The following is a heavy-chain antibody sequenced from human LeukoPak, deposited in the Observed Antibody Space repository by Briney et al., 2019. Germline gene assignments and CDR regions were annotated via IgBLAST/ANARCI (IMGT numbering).Heavy chain of an antibody. Sequence: PGGSLRLSCAASGFTFSSHAMSWVRQAPGKGLEWVAVIWYDGSNKYYADSVKGRFTISRDNSKNTLYLQMNSLRAEDTAVYYCARDGGYGSGSYYKPLPPQFDYWGQGTLVTVSS. J-gene: IGHJ4*02. CDR3: ARDGGYGSGSYYKPLPPQFDY. V-gene: IGHV3-33*08. D-gene: IGHD3-10*01. CDR1: GFTFSSHA. CDR2: IWYDGSNK.